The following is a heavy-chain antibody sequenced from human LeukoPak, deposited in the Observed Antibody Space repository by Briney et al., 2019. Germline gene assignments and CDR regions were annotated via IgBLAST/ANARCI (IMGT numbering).Heavy chain of an antibody. D-gene: IGHD6-19*01. J-gene: IGHJ3*02. Sequence: SETLSLTCTVSGGSISSYYWGWIRQPPGKGLKWIGNIYYSGNTYYNPSLKSRVTISVDTSKNQFSLKLSSVTAADTAVYYCARDEGAVAGLGAFDIWGQGTMVTVSS. V-gene: IGHV4-39*07. CDR2: IYYSGNT. CDR3: ARDEGAVAGLGAFDI. CDR1: GGSISSYY.